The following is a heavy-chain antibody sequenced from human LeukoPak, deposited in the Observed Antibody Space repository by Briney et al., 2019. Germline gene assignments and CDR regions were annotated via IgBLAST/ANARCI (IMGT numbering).Heavy chain of an antibody. J-gene: IGHJ3*01. D-gene: IGHD2/OR15-2a*01. CDR2: IKGDGSEK. CDR3: AAQYLPRRGVGDVFDV. CDR1: GFTFSNYW. V-gene: IGHV3-7*01. Sequence: EGSLRLSCVASGFTFSNYWLSWVRQAPGKEVEWVANIKGDGSEKFYVASVTGRFTISRDNDKNSLYLQMNSLRAEDTAVYYCAAQYLPRRGVGDVFDVWGQGTLVTVSS.